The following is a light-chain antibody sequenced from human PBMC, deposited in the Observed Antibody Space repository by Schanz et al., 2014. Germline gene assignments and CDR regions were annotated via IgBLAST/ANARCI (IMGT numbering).Light chain of an antibody. CDR3: QQYSISPST. V-gene: IGKV3-20*01. CDR1: QSVSTN. Sequence: EIVLTQSPATLSLSPGERVTLSCRASQSVSTNLAWYQKKPGQAPRLLIYGASTRASDFPDRFSGSGSGTDFTLTISRLEPEDFAVYYCQQYSISPSTFGGGTKVEIK. J-gene: IGKJ4*01. CDR2: GAS.